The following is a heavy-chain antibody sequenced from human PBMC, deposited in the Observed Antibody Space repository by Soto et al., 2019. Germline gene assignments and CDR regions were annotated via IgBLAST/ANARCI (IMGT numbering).Heavy chain of an antibody. J-gene: IGHJ4*02. Sequence: QVQLVESGGGVVQPGRSLRLSCAASGFIFSNYVMYWVRQAPGKGLEWVAFMSYDGTTKSYADSVKGRFTISRDNSTNTLYLQMNSLRPEDTGVYYCAREVLCSRYFDYWGQGTLVTVSS. CDR2: MSYDGTTK. D-gene: IGHD3-10*01. V-gene: IGHV3-30-3*01. CDR1: GFIFSNYV. CDR3: AREVLCSRYFDY.